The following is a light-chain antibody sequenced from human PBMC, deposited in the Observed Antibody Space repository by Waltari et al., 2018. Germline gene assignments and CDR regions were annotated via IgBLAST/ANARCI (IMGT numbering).Light chain of an antibody. CDR1: QSLAFSDGKTY. CDR3: MEGAQWYT. CDR2: KVS. Sequence: DVVLTQSPLSLSVTLGQSASVSCRSSQSLAFSDGKTYLNWFHQRPGQSPRRLIYKVSNRESGVTDRISGSGSGTDFALKSSRVETEDVGVYYCMEGAQWYTFGQGTKLEIK. V-gene: IGKV2-30*01. J-gene: IGKJ2*01.